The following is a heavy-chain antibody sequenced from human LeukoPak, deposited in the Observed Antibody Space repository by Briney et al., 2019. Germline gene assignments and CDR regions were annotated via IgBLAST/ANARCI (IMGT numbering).Heavy chain of an antibody. CDR2: ISGSGGST. CDR3: ARDQELLWFGELLAYYYYGMDV. D-gene: IGHD3-10*01. CDR1: GFTFSSYA. V-gene: IGHV3-23*01. Sequence: GGSLRLSCAASGFTFSSYAMSWVRQAPGKGLEWVSAISGSGGSTYYADSVKGRFTISRDNAKNTLYLQMNSLRAEDTAVYYCARDQELLWFGELLAYYYYGMDVWGQGTTVTVSS. J-gene: IGHJ6*02.